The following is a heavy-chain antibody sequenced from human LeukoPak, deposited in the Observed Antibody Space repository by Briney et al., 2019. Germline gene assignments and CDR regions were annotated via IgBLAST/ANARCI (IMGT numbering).Heavy chain of an antibody. V-gene: IGHV3-7*01. CDR1: GFTFSSSW. CDR2: IKQDGSEK. J-gene: IGHJ4*02. D-gene: IGHD5-18*01. Sequence: GGSLRLSCAASGFTFSSSWMTWVRQAPGKGLEWVANIKQDGSEKYYVDSVKGRFTISRDNAKNSLHLQMNSLRAEDTAVYYCARDSRGYSYGPNTDYWGQGTLVTVSS. CDR3: ARDSRGYSYGPNTDY.